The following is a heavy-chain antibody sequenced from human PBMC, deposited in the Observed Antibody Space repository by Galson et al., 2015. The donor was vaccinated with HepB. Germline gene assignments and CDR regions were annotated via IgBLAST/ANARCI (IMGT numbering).Heavy chain of an antibody. V-gene: IGHV3-20*04. D-gene: IGHD3-22*01. J-gene: IGHJ4*02. Sequence: SLRLSCAASGFTFDDYGMSWVRQAPGKGLEWVSGINWKGARTGYADSVKGRFTISRDNAKNSLYLQTNSLRAEDTAFYYCARGVRPTIIGLKGLFDYWGQGTLVTVSS. CDR3: ARGVRPTIIGLKGLFDY. CDR1: GFTFDDYG. CDR2: INWKGART.